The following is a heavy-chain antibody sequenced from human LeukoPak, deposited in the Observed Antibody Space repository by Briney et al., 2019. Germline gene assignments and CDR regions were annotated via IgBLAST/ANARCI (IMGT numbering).Heavy chain of an antibody. J-gene: IGHJ4*02. V-gene: IGHV3-30*02. CDR2: IRYDGINK. CDR1: GFSFSAYA. D-gene: IGHD6-13*01. CDR3: VETGSGWYGDY. Sequence: GGSLRLSCAAPGFSFSAYAMNWVRQAPGKGPEWVALIRYDGINKYYGDSVKCRFTISRANSKNMLYLQMNSLRAEDTAVYYCVETGSGWYGDYWGQGARGSVSS.